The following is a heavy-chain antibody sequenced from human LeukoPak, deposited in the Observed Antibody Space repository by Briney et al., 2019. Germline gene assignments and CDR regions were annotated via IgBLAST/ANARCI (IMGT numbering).Heavy chain of an antibody. CDR1: GFSFSRYS. D-gene: IGHD6-19*01. CDR2: ISSDGSTI. J-gene: IGHJ4*02. CDR3: ARVYSSGWSLPFDY. V-gene: IGHV3-48*04. Sequence: GGSLRLSCTASGFSFSRYSMNWVRQAPGKGLEWISYISSDGSTIYYADSVKGRFTISRDNSKNTLFLQMNSLRAEDTAVYYCARVYSSGWSLPFDYWGQGTLVTVSS.